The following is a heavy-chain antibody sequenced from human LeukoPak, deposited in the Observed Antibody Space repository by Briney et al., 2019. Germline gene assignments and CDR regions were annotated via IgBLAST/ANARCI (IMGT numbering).Heavy chain of an antibody. CDR3: ARPLPPRSDAFDI. D-gene: IGHD3-16*01. V-gene: IGHV1-8*01. CDR1: GYTFTSYD. Sequence: LRASVKVSCKASGYTFTSYDINWVRQATGQGLEWMGWMNPNSGNTGYAQKLQGRVTMTTDTSTSTAYMELRSLRSDDTAVYYCARPLPPRSDAFDIWGQGTMVTVSS. J-gene: IGHJ3*02. CDR2: MNPNSGNT.